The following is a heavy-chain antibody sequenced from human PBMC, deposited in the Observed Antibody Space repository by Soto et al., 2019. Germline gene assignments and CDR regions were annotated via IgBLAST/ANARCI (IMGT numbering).Heavy chain of an antibody. CDR1: GYIFTRYG. V-gene: IGHV1-18*01. D-gene: IGHD2-21*02. CDR3: ASLQLGGDRMLNWFDP. J-gene: IGHJ5*02. CDR2: INVYNGDR. Sequence: QVQVVQSGPELKKPGASVKVSCKAQGYIFTRYGIGWVRQAPGHGLEWMGLINVYNGDRKDAQKFQDRVSMTTDTATDTAYMELTGLRSGDTAVYYCASLQLGGDRMLNWFDPWGQGTLVTVSS.